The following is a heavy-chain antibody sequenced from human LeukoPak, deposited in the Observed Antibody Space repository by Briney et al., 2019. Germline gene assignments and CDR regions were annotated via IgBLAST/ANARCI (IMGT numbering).Heavy chain of an antibody. CDR2: VSSTGNT. CDR3: ARPYYGHSVGDAYDV. V-gene: IGHV4-59*01. Sequence: PSETLSLTCTVARVSINDYYWTWIRQPPGKGLEWIGYVSSTGNTNSNPSLRSRVSMSIGASKKQFSLRLNSVTAAGTAVYYCARPYYGHSVGDAYDVWGQGTLVTVSS. D-gene: IGHD4-17*01. CDR1: RVSINDYY. J-gene: IGHJ3*01.